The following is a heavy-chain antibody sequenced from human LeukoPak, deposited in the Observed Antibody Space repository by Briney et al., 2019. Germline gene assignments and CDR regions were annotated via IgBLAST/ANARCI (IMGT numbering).Heavy chain of an antibody. J-gene: IGHJ6*04. CDR3: AELGITMIGGV. Sequence: GGSLRLSCVASGFTFSSYEMNWVRQTPGKGLEWVSYISSSGRTAYYADSVKGRFTISRDNAKNSLYLQMNSLRAEDTAVYYCAELGITMIGGVWGKGTTVTISS. V-gene: IGHV3-48*03. CDR2: ISSSGRTA. CDR1: GFTFSSYE. D-gene: IGHD3-10*02.